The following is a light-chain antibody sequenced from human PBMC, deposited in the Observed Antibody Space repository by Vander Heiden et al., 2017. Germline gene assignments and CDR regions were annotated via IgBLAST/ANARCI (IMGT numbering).Light chain of an antibody. CDR3: CSYAGSSTVI. J-gene: IGLJ2*01. CDR1: RSEVRGYNL. Sequence: QPALTPSASVSGSPGQSITMSCTGTRSEVRGYNLVSWYQRQTGKAPKLMMYEDNKRPSGISNRFSGSKSGKTASLTISGLQPEDEADDYCCSYAGSSTVIFGGGTDLTVL. CDR2: EDN. V-gene: IGLV2-23*01.